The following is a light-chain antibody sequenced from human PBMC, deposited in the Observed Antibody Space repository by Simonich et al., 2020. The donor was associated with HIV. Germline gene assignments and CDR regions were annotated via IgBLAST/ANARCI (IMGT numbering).Light chain of an antibody. V-gene: IGLV6-57*03. Sequence: NFMLTQPHSVSESPGKTVTISCTRSSGTIATNYVQWYQQRPGSAPTTVIYADNQRPPGVPDRFSGSIDTSSNSASLTISGLKTEDEADYYCQSYDSSTWVFGGGTKLTVL. CDR1: SGTIATNY. J-gene: IGLJ3*02. CDR2: ADN. CDR3: QSYDSSTWV.